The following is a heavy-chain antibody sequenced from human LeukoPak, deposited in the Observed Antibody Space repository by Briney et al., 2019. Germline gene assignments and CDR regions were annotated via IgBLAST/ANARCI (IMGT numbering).Heavy chain of an antibody. CDR1: GYTLTELS. Sequence: GASVKVSCKVSGYTLTELSMHWVRQAPGKGLEWMGGFDPEDGETIYAQKFQGRVTMTEDTSTDTAYMELSSLRSEDTAVYYCATVAAMVTSYYFDCWGQGTQVTVSS. V-gene: IGHV1-24*01. CDR2: FDPEDGET. D-gene: IGHD5-18*01. J-gene: IGHJ4*02. CDR3: ATVAAMVTSYYFDC.